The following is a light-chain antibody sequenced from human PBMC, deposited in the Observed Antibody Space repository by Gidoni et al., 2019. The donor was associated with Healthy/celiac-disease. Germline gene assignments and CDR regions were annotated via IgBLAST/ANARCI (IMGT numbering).Light chain of an antibody. CDR3: QQFNSYPPT. J-gene: IGKJ2*01. V-gene: IGKV1-13*02. Sequence: ASQFDQSPSSLSASVGDRVTLTCRASQGISSALAWYQQKPGKAPKRLIYAASSLESGVPSRFSGSGSGTDFTLTISSLQPEDFATYYCQQFNSYPPTFXQXTKLEIK. CDR1: QGISSA. CDR2: AAS.